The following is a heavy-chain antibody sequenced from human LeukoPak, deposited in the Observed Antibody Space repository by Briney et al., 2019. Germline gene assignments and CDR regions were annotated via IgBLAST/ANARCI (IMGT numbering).Heavy chain of an antibody. J-gene: IGHJ4*02. CDR3: ARHAGSGSYYSRAIDY. CDR1: GYSFTTYW. V-gene: IGHV5-51*01. CDR2: IYPGDSAT. Sequence: GESLKISCEASGYSFTTYWIGWVRQMPGKGLEWMGIIYPGDSATRYSPSFQGQVTISADKSISTAYLQWSSLKASDTAMYYCARHAGSGSYYSRAIDYWGQGTLVTVSS. D-gene: IGHD3-10*01.